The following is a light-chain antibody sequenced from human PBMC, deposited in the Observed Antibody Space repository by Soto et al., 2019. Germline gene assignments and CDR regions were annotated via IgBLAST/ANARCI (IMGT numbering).Light chain of an antibody. V-gene: IGKV3-11*01. CDR1: QSVSTN. CDR3: LQRSNWPPAYT. Sequence: EIVLTQSPGTLSLSPGERATLSCRASQSVSTNLAWYQQKPGQAPRLLIYDASRRATGVPARFSGSGSGTDLTLTISSIEPEDFVVYYCLQRSNWPPAYTFGQGTKLEIK. CDR2: DAS. J-gene: IGKJ2*01.